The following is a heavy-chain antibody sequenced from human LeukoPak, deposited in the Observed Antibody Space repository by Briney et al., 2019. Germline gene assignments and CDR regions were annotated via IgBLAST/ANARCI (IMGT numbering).Heavy chain of an antibody. V-gene: IGHV3-30-3*01. J-gene: IGHJ4*02. D-gene: IGHD3-22*01. CDR1: GFTFSSYS. CDR3: ARASYYYDSSGRIGY. Sequence: PGGSLRLSCAASGFTFSSYSMHWVRQAPGKELEWVALTSYDGSNKYYADSVKGRFTISRDNSKNTLYLQMNSLRAEDTAVYYCARASYYYDSSGRIGYWGQGTLVTVSS. CDR2: TSYDGSNK.